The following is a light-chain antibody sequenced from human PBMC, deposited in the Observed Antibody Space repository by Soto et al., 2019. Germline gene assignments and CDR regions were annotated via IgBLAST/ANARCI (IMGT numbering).Light chain of an antibody. CDR1: QSVSSN. V-gene: IGKV3-15*01. Sequence: EIVMTQSPATLSVSPRERATLSCRASQSVSSNLAWYQQKPGQAHRLLIYGASTRATGIPARFSGSGSGTEFTLTISSLQSEDFAVYYCQQYNNWPPIIFGQGTRLE. CDR2: GAS. J-gene: IGKJ5*01. CDR3: QQYNNWPPII.